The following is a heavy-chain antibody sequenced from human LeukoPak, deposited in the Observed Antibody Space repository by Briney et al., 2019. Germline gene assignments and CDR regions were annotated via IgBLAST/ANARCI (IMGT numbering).Heavy chain of an antibody. CDR2: ISAYNGNT. V-gene: IGHV1-18*01. CDR1: GYTFTSYG. Sequence: GASVKVSCKASGYTFTSYGISWVRQAPGQGLEWMGWISAYNGNTNYAQKRQGRVTMTTDTSTSTAYMELRSLRSDDTAVYYCARDQGRIRYFDTTRNDYWGQGTLVTVSS. J-gene: IGHJ4*02. D-gene: IGHD3-9*01. CDR3: ARDQGRIRYFDTTRNDY.